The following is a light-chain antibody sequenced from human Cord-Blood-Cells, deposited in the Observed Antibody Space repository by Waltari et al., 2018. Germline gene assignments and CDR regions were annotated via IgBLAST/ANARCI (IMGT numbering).Light chain of an antibody. J-gene: IGKJ5*01. CDR3: QQSYSTPIT. CDR2: AAS. V-gene: IGKV1-39*01. CDR1: QSISSY. Sequence: DIQMTQPPSSLSASVGDRVPITSRASQSISSYLNWYQQKPGKAPKLLIYAASSLQSGVPSRFSGSGSGTDFTLTISSLQPEDFATYYCQQSYSTPITFGQGTRLEIK.